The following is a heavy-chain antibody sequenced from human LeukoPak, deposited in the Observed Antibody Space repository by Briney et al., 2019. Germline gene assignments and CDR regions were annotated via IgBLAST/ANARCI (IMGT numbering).Heavy chain of an antibody. D-gene: IGHD3-3*01. Sequence: ASVKVSCKASGYTFSNYGISWVRQAPGQGLEWVGWIRGDNGNTNYAQKLQGRVTMTRDMSTSTVYMELSSLRSEDTAVYYCARGGVGLSDYWGQGTLVTVSS. CDR2: IRGDNGNT. CDR3: ARGGVGLSDY. J-gene: IGHJ4*02. V-gene: IGHV1-18*01. CDR1: GYTFSNYG.